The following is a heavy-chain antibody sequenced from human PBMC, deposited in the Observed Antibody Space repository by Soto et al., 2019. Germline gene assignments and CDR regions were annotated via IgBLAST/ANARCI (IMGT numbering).Heavy chain of an antibody. V-gene: IGHV3-9*01. D-gene: IGHD6-19*01. CDR2: ISWNSGSI. J-gene: IGHJ3*02. Sequence: PVGSLRLSCAASWFSVSTSYMSWVRQAPGKGLEWVSGISWNSGSIGYADSVKGRFTISRDNAKNSLYLQMNSLRAEDTALYYCAKDIYSSGSDAFDIWGQGTMVTVS. CDR1: WFSVSTSY. CDR3: AKDIYSSGSDAFDI.